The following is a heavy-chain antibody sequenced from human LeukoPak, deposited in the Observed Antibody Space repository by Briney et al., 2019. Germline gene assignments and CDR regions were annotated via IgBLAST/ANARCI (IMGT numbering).Heavy chain of an antibody. D-gene: IGHD3-3*01. V-gene: IGHV3-20*04. J-gene: IGHJ4*02. CDR2: INWNGGST. CDR3: ARDARITIFGVVIISPFDY. Sequence: GGSLRLSCAASGFTFDDYGMSWVRQAPGKGLEWVSGINWNGGSTGYADSVKGRSTISRDNAKNSLYLQMNSLRAEDTALYYCARDARITIFGVVIISPFDYWGQGTLVTVSS. CDR1: GFTFDDYG.